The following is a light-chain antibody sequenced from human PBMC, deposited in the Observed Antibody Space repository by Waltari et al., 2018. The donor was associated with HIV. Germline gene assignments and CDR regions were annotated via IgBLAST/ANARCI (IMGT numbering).Light chain of an antibody. V-gene: IGLV1-40*01. CDR3: QSFDASLTAWV. CDR1: TSNIGAGYD. Sequence: QSELTQPPSVSGAPGQTVTISCPGTTSNIGAGYDVQWYQQPPGNAPRLLIHVNTQRPAGVPARFSASKSAPSASLVISGLQAEDDAYYYCQSFDASLTAWVFGGGTRLTVL. CDR2: VNT. J-gene: IGLJ3*02.